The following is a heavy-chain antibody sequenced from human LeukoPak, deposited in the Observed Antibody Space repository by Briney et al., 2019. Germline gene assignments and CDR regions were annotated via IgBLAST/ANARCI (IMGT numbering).Heavy chain of an antibody. D-gene: IGHD2-2*02. Sequence: ASVKVSCKASGGTFISYAISWVRQAPGQGREWMGGINPIFGTANYAQKFQGRVTITTDESTSTAYMELSSLRSEDTAVCYCARHPYCSSTSCYKSEYFQHWGQGTLVTVSS. CDR1: GGTFISYA. CDR2: INPIFGTA. J-gene: IGHJ1*01. CDR3: ARHPYCSSTSCYKSEYFQH. V-gene: IGHV1-69*05.